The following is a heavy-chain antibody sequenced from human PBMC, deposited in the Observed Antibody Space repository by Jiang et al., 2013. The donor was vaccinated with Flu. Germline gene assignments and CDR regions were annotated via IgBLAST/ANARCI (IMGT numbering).Heavy chain of an antibody. Sequence: QLVESGGGVVQPGRSLRLSCAASGFTFRTYGMHWVRQAPGKGLEWVAVIWYDGSNKYYADSVKGRFTISRDNSQNTLYLQMNSLRAEDTAVYYCARGDWAYYFDYWGQGTLVTVSS. CDR2: IWYDGSNK. CDR3: ARGDWAYYFDY. CDR1: GFTFRTYG. V-gene: IGHV3-33*01. D-gene: IGHD2-21*02. J-gene: IGHJ4*02.